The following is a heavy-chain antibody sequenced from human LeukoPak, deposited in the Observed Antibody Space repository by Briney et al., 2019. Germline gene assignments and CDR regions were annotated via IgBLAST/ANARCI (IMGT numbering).Heavy chain of an antibody. CDR3: ARQYSGSSGKNAFDI. D-gene: IGHD6-6*01. CDR1: GFTFSTYA. CDR2: ISGSGGST. J-gene: IGHJ3*02. Sequence: PGGSLRLSCAASGFTFSTYAMSWVRQAPGKGLEWASGISGSGGSTYSAGSVKGRFTISRDNSKNTLYLQMNSLRADDTAVYYCARQYSGSSGKNAFDIWGQGTMVTVSS. V-gene: IGHV3-23*01.